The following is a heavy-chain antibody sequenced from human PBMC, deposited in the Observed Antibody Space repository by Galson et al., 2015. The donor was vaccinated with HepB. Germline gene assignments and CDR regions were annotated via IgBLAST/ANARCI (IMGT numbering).Heavy chain of an antibody. D-gene: IGHD2-21*01. V-gene: IGHV3-53*01. Sequence: SLRLSCAASGFAVSSNYMRWVRQAPGKGLEWVPVIYTGGGTYYADSVKGRFTISRDSSKNMVYLQMNSLRADDTGVYYCARVMSLAYCGGDCPIFDYWGQGTQVTVSS. CDR2: IYTGGGT. CDR3: ARVMSLAYCGGDCPIFDY. J-gene: IGHJ4*02. CDR1: GFAVSSNY.